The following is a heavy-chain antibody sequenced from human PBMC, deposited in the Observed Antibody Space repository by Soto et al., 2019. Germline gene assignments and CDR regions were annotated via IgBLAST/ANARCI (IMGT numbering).Heavy chain of an antibody. D-gene: IGHD3-10*01. CDR3: ARHGMVRGVIISREFDP. CDR1: GGSISSSSYY. J-gene: IGHJ5*02. Sequence: PSETLSLTCTVSGGSISSSSYYWGWIRQPPGKGLEWIGSIYYSGSTYYNPSLKSRVTISVGTSKNQFSLKLSSVTAADTAVYYCARHGMVRGVIISREFDPWGQGTLVTVPS. CDR2: IYYSGST. V-gene: IGHV4-39*01.